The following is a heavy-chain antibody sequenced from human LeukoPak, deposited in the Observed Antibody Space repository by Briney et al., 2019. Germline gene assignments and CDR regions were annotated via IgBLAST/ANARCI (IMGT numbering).Heavy chain of an antibody. CDR2: INPSGGST. D-gene: IGHD1-26*01. J-gene: IGHJ6*03. CDR1: GYTFTSYY. V-gene: IGHV1-46*01. CDR3: ASQDSVGATDEGYYYYYYMDV. Sequence: ASVKVSCKASGYTFTSYYMHWVRQAPGQGLEWMGIINPSGGSTSYAQKFQGRVTITADKSTSTAYMELSSLRSEDTAVYYCASQDSVGATDEGYYYYYYMDVWGKGTTVTVSS.